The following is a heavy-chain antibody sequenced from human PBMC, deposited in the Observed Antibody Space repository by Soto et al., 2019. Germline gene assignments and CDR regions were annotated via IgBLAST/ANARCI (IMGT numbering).Heavy chain of an antibody. CDR2: IYSGGST. D-gene: IGHD6-13*01. CDR1: GFTVSSNY. CDR3: ARDLSSSSWYGLGLLDY. V-gene: IGHV3-53*05. Sequence: GGSLRLSCAASGFTVSSNYMNWVRQAPGKGLELVSIIYSGGSTYYADSVKGRFTISRDNSKNTVYLQMNSLRSDDTAVYYCARDLSSSSWYGLGLLDYWGQGTLVTVSS. J-gene: IGHJ4*02.